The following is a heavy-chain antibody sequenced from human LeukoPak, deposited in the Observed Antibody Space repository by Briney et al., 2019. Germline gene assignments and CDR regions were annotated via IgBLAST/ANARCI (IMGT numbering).Heavy chain of an antibody. CDR3: ARTRSRVTYYYYYMDV. CDR2: ISSNGGST. J-gene: IGHJ6*03. CDR1: GFTFSSYA. Sequence: PGGSLRLSCADSGFTFSSYAMHWVRQAPGKGLEYVSAISSNGGSTYYANSVKGRFTISRDNSKNTLYLQMGSLRAEDMAVYYCARTRSRVTYYYYYMDVWGKGTTVTVSS. D-gene: IGHD4-11*01. V-gene: IGHV3-64*01.